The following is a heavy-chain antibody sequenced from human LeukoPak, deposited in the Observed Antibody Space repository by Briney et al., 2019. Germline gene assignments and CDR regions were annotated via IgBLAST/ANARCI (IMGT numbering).Heavy chain of an antibody. V-gene: IGHV3-33*01. J-gene: IGHJ3*02. D-gene: IGHD3-22*01. Sequence: GGSLRLSCAASGFTFSSYGMHWVRQAPGKGLEWVAVIWYDGSNNYYADSVKGRFTISRDNSKNTLYLQMNSLRAEDTAVYYCARDDSSGYYPPDAFDIWGQGTMVTVSS. CDR2: IWYDGSNN. CDR1: GFTFSSYG. CDR3: ARDDSSGYYPPDAFDI.